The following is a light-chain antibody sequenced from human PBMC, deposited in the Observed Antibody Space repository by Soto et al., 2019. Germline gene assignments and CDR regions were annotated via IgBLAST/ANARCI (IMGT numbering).Light chain of an antibody. V-gene: IGLV2-11*01. CDR1: SSDVGGYDY. Sequence: QSALTQARSVSGSPGRSITISCTGTSSDVGGYDYVSWYQQHPDKAPKLIIYDVSKRPSGVPDRFSGSKSANTASLTISGLQAEDEADYYCCSYAGTYTWVFGGGTKVIVL. CDR2: DVS. CDR3: CSYAGTYTWV. J-gene: IGLJ3*02.